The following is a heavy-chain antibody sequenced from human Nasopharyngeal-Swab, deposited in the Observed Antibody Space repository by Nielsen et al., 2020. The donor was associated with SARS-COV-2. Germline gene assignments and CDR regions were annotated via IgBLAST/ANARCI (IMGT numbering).Heavy chain of an antibody. CDR3: ATPWELSAY. Sequence: WIRQPPGKGLEWIGEINHSGSTNYNPSLKSRVTISVDTSKNQFSLKLISVPAADTAVYYCATPWELSAYWGQGTLVTVSS. D-gene: IGHD1-26*01. V-gene: IGHV4-34*01. J-gene: IGHJ4*02. CDR2: INHSGST.